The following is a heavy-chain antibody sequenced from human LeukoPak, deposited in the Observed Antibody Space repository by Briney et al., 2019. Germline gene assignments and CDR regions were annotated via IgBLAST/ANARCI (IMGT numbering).Heavy chain of an antibody. CDR3: VRGTGY. CDR2: ISSNGDNT. Sequence: GGSLRLSCSVYGFTFSTYGMHWGRQAPGKGLEYVSAISSNGDNTYYADSVKGRFTISRDNSKNTLYLQMSSLRADDTAVYYCVRGTGYWGQGALVTVSS. V-gene: IGHV3-64D*06. CDR1: GFTFSTYG. J-gene: IGHJ4*02.